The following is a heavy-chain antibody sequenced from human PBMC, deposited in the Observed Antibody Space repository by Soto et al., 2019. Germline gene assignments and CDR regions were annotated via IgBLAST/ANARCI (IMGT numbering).Heavy chain of an antibody. J-gene: IGHJ6*02. V-gene: IGHV3-48*02. CDR2: IYTSGSTI. CDR3: ARGYYGMDV. Sequence: GGSLRLSCAASGFTFGSYSMNWVRQAPGKGLEWVSYIYTSGSTIYYADSVKGRFTISRDNAKNSLYLQMNSLRDEDTAVYYCARGYYGMDVWRQGTTVTVSS. CDR1: GFTFGSYS.